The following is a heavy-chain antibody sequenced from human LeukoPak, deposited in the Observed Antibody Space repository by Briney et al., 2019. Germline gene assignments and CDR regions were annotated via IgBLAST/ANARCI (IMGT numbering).Heavy chain of an antibody. D-gene: IGHD6-13*01. CDR2: IYPGDSDT. Sequence: GESLKISCKGSGYSFTSYWIGWVRPMPGKGLGWVGIIYPGDSDTRYSPSCQGQVTISADKSISTAYLQWSSLKASDTAMYYCARHLDIAAAGSNYYYYMDVWGKGTTVTVSS. CDR1: GYSFTSYW. V-gene: IGHV5-51*01. J-gene: IGHJ6*03. CDR3: ARHLDIAAAGSNYYYYMDV.